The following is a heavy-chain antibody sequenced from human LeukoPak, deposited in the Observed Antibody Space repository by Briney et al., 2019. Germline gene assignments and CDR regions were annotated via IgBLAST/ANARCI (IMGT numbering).Heavy chain of an antibody. Sequence: GASVKVSCKASGYTFTGYYMHWVRQAPGQGLEWMGWINPNSGGTNYAQKFQGRVTMTRDTSISTAYMELSRLRSDDTAVYYCAGSYGSGSYYFDYWGQGTLVTVSS. CDR3: AGSYGSGSYYFDY. D-gene: IGHD3-10*01. CDR1: GYTFTGYY. J-gene: IGHJ4*02. V-gene: IGHV1-2*02. CDR2: INPNSGGT.